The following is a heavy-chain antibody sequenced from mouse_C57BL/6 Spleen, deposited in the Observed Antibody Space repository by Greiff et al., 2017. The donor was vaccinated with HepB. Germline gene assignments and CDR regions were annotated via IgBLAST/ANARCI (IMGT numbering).Heavy chain of an antibody. CDR2: ISSGSSTI. CDR1: GFTFSDYG. Sequence: EVNVVESGGGLVKPGGSLKLSCAASGFTFSDYGMHWVRQAPEKGLEWVAYISSGSSTIYYADTVKGRFTISRDNAKNTLFLQMTSLRSEDTAMYYCARGSKGAMDYWGQGTSVTVSS. J-gene: IGHJ4*01. V-gene: IGHV5-17*01. CDR3: ARGSKGAMDY. D-gene: IGHD1-3*01.